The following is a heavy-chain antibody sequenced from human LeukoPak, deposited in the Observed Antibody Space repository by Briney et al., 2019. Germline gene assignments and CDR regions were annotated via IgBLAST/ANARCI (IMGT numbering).Heavy chain of an antibody. CDR3: AKDPSSSSGWYFDL. V-gene: IGHV3-23*01. CDR2: IGGSGSVT. Sequence: GGSLRLSCAASGFTFSNYAMTWVRQAPGKGLEWVSTIGGSGSVTYYADSVKGRFTISRDNSKNTLYLQMNSLRAEDTAIYFCAKDPSSSSGWYFDLWGRGTLVTASS. D-gene: IGHD6-6*01. CDR1: GFTFSNYA. J-gene: IGHJ2*01.